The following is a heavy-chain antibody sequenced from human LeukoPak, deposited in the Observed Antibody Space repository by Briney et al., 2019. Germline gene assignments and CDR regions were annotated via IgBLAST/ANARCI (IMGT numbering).Heavy chain of an antibody. CDR1: GFTFSRDS. J-gene: IGHJ4*02. CDR3: AGHARGSYLVY. CDR2: ISYDSAIK. V-gene: IGHV3-48*01. D-gene: IGHD6-6*01. Sequence: GGSLRLSCAASGFTFSRDSMNWVRQAPGKGLEWISYISYDSAIKYYADSVRGRFTISRDNAKNSLSPQMHSLRAEDTAVYYCAGHARGSYLVYWGQGILVTVST.